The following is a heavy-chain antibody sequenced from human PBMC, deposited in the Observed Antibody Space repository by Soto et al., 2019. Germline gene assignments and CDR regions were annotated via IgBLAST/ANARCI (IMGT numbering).Heavy chain of an antibody. D-gene: IGHD3-22*01. J-gene: IGHJ3*02. V-gene: IGHV1-69*13. Sequence: SVKVSCKASGGTFSSYAISWVRQAPGQGLEWMGGIIPIFGTANYAQKFQGRVTITADESTSTAYMELSSLRSEDTAVYYCARFSSHYYDSSGYYDAFDIWGQGTMVTVSS. CDR3: ARFSSHYYDSSGYYDAFDI. CDR1: GGTFSSYA. CDR2: IIPIFGTA.